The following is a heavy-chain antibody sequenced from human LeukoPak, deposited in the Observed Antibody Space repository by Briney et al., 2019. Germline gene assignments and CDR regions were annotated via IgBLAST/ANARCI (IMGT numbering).Heavy chain of an antibody. Sequence: SVTVSCKASGGTFSIYAISWVRQAPGQGLEWMGRIIPIFGTANYAQKFQGRVTITADKSTSTAYMELSSLRSEDTAVYYCAREDVGRYYDSSGYQSSPFDYWGQGTLVTVSS. J-gene: IGHJ4*02. D-gene: IGHD3-22*01. CDR3: AREDVGRYYDSSGYQSSPFDY. CDR1: GGTFSIYA. V-gene: IGHV1-69*06. CDR2: IIPIFGTA.